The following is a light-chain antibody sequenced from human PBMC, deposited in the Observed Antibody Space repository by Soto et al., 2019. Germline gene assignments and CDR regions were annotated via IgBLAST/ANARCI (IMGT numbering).Light chain of an antibody. CDR2: DVS. Sequence: QSALTQPRSVSGSPGQSVIISCSGTSNDVGAYNYVSWYQQHPGKAPKLVIYDVSKRPSGVPARFSGSKSGNTASLTISGLQAEDEADYFCCPYAVRDTFFVFGTGTKVTVL. CDR1: SNDVGAYNY. CDR3: CPYAVRDTFFV. V-gene: IGLV2-11*01. J-gene: IGLJ1*01.